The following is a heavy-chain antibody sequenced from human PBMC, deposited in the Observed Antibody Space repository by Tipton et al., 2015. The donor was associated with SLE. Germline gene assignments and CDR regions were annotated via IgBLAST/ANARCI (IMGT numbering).Heavy chain of an antibody. D-gene: IGHD6-13*01. J-gene: IGHJ4*02. Sequence: SLRLSCAASGFTFSSYAMSWVRQAPGKGLEWVSAISGSGGSTYYADSVKGRFTISRDNSKNTLYLQMNSLRAEDTAVYYCARSYSSSWYYFDYWGQGTLVTVSS. V-gene: IGHV3-23*01. CDR1: GFTFSSYA. CDR3: ARSYSSSWYYFDY. CDR2: ISGSGGST.